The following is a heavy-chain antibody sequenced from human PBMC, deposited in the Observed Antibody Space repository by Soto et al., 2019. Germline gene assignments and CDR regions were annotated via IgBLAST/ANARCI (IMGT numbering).Heavy chain of an antibody. V-gene: IGHV1-24*01. CDR3: ATICYYGSGTSYFDF. CDR1: GYTLTELS. Sequence: ASVKVSCKVSGYTLTELSMHCVRHAPGKGLEWMGGFDPEDGETIYAQKFQGRVTMTEDTSTDTAYMELSSLRSEDTAVYYCATICYYGSGTSYFDFCAEGILVTVPS. D-gene: IGHD3-10*01. CDR2: FDPEDGET. J-gene: IGHJ4*02.